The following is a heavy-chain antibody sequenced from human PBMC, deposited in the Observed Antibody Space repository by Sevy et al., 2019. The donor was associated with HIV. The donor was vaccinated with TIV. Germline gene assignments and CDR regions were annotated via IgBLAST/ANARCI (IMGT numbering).Heavy chain of an antibody. CDR3: ARQSLEQLEDYYYYYMDV. D-gene: IGHD6-6*01. CDR1: GYSFTSYW. CDR2: IYPGDSDT. V-gene: IGHV5-51*01. J-gene: IGHJ6*03. Sequence: GESLKISCKGSGYSFTSYWIGWVRQMPGKGLEWMGIIYPGDSDTRYSRSFQGQVTISADKSISTAYLQWSSLKASDTAMYYCARQSLEQLEDYYYYYMDVWGKGTTVTVSS.